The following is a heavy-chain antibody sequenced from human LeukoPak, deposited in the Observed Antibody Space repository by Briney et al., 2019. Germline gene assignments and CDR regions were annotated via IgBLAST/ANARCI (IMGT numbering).Heavy chain of an antibody. CDR1: GGSISSYF. Sequence: SETLSLTCTVSGGSISSYFWSWIRQPAGKGLEWIGRIHTSGSTNYNSSLKTRVAMSLDTSKNQSSLNLTSVTAADTAVYYCARETRESRYFDLWDRGTPVTVSS. V-gene: IGHV4-4*07. D-gene: IGHD4-23*01. CDR2: IHTSGST. J-gene: IGHJ2*01. CDR3: ARETRESRYFDL.